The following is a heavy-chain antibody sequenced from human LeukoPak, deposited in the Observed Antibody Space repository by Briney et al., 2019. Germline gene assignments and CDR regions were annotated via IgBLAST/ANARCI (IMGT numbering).Heavy chain of an antibody. CDR3: ARPVPSRLGWFDP. Sequence: PSETLFLTCSVSGGSISSSSHSWGWIRQSPGKGLEWIGRIYYSGSTFYNPSLKSRVTISVHTSKNQFSLKLRSVTAADTAVYYCARPVPSRLGWFDPWGQGTLVTVSS. CDR1: GGSISSSSHS. D-gene: IGHD1-1*01. J-gene: IGHJ5*02. CDR2: IYYSGST. V-gene: IGHV4-39*01.